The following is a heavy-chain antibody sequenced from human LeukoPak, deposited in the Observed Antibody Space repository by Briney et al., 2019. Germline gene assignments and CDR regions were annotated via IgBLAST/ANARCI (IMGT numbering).Heavy chain of an antibody. CDR3: ARVKAVAVTRLGSSFDY. Sequence: GASVKVSCKASGYTFTSYDINWVRQANGQGLEWMGWMNPNSGNTGYAQKFQGRVTITRNTSISTAYMELSSLRSEDTAVYYCARVKAVAVTRLGSSFDYWGQGTLVTVSS. D-gene: IGHD6-19*01. J-gene: IGHJ4*02. V-gene: IGHV1-8*03. CDR2: MNPNSGNT. CDR1: GYTFTSYD.